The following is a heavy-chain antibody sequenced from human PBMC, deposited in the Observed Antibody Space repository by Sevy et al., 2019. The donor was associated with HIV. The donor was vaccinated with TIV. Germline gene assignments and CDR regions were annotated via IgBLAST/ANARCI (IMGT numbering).Heavy chain of an antibody. J-gene: IGHJ6*03. CDR1: GFTFSSYA. CDR2: ISGSGGST. Sequence: GGSLRLSCAASGFTFSSYAMSWVRQAPGKGLEWVSAISGSGGSTYYADSVEGRFTISRDNSKNTLYLQMNSLRAEDTAVYYCAKSAAAGTFYYYYYMDVWGKGTTVTVSS. V-gene: IGHV3-23*01. CDR3: AKSAAAGTFYYYYYMDV. D-gene: IGHD6-13*01.